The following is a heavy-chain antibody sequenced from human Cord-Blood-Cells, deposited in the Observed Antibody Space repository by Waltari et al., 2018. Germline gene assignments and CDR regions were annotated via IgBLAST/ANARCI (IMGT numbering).Heavy chain of an antibody. CDR1: GGPISSYY. V-gene: IGHV4-59*01. Sequence: QVQLQESGPGLVRPSETLSLTCTVSGGPISSYYWSWIRQPPGTGLEWIGYIFYSGSTNYNPSLKSRVTISVDTSKNQFSLKLSSVTAADTAVYYCARSTLGGNYYYYYYYMDVWGKGTTVTVSS. CDR3: ARSTLGGNYYYYYYYMDV. J-gene: IGHJ6*03. D-gene: IGHD1-26*01. CDR2: IFYSGST.